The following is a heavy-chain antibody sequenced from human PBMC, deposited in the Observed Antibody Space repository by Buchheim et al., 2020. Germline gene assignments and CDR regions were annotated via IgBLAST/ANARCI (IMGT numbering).Heavy chain of an antibody. J-gene: IGHJ4*02. Sequence: QVQLVESGGGVVQPGRSLRLPCAASGFTFSSYGMHWVRQAPGKGLEWVAVIWYDGSNKYYADSVKGRFTISRDNSKNTLYLQMNSLRAEDTAVYYCARGALYYYDSSGYRSIGYYFDYWGQGTL. CDR2: IWYDGSNK. CDR1: GFTFSSYG. V-gene: IGHV3-33*01. CDR3: ARGALYYYDSSGYRSIGYYFDY. D-gene: IGHD3-22*01.